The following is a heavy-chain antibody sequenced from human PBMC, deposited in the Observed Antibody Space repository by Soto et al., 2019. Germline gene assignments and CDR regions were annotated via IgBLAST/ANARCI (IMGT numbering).Heavy chain of an antibody. D-gene: IGHD3-10*01. CDR2: ISAFNGNT. J-gene: IGHJ6*03. CDR3: ARATGHYYGSGSAPGYYYYCSDV. Sequence: QVQLVQSGAEVKKPGASVKVSCKASGYTFTSYDISWVRQAPGQGLEWMGWISAFNGNTNYAQKVQDSVTKTPDTSTSDACMELWRLSSGDTAVYYCARATGHYYGSGSAPGYYYYCSDVWGNGTPVTVSS. V-gene: IGHV1-18*01. CDR1: GYTFTSYD.